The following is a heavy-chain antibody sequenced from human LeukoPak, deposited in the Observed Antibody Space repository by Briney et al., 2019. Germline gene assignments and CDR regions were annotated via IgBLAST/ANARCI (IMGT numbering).Heavy chain of an antibody. D-gene: IGHD3-16*01. V-gene: IGHV4-61*01. J-gene: IGHJ5*02. CDR1: GVSVSSAIYY. Sequence: SETLSLTCTVSGVSVSSAIYYWSWIRQPPGKGLEWIGYIYYSGSTNYNPSLKSRLTISLDAPNNRFSLKLTSVTAADTAVNYCASSLTGCWFDPWGQGTLVTVSS. CDR3: ASSLTGCWFDP. CDR2: IYYSGST.